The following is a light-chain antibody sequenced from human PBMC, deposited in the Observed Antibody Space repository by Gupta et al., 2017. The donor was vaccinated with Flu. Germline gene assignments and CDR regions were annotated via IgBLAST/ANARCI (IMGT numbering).Light chain of an antibody. Sequence: EFVLTQSHATLPLSLGERATLPCRASQSVNKYLAWYQQKPGQAPRLLIYEASNRAPGIPARFSGSGSGTDFTLTISRLEPEDFAVYYCQQGSNWPPGTFGQGTRLEIK. V-gene: IGKV3-11*01. J-gene: IGKJ5*01. CDR1: QSVNKY. CDR2: EAS. CDR3: QQGSNWPPGT.